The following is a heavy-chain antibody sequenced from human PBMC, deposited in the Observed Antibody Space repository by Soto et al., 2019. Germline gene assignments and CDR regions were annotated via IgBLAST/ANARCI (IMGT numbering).Heavy chain of an antibody. CDR2: IIPIFGTA. J-gene: IGHJ6*02. D-gene: IGHD3-3*01. CDR3: ARDRRNGRFLEWLHYGMDV. Sequence: GASVKFSCKASGGTFSSYAISWVRQAPGQGLEWMGGIIPIFGTANYAQKFQGRVTITADESTSTAYMELSSLRSEDTAVYYCARDRRNGRFLEWLHYGMDVWGQGTTVTVS. CDR1: GGTFSSYA. V-gene: IGHV1-69*13.